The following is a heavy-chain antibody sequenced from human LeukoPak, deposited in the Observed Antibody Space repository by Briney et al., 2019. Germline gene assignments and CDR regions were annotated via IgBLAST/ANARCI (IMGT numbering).Heavy chain of an antibody. CDR1: AGSIFSTTFY. V-gene: IGHV4-39*01. CDR3: ARRFDSGSDDGEDYFDF. CDR2: MYYDGST. D-gene: IGHD1-26*01. Sequence: SETLSLACSVSAGSIFSTTFYWGWIRQPPGKGLEWIGSMYYDGSTYYNPSLKSRVSISVDTSNNQFSLKLTSVTAADTAVYFCARRFDSGSDDGEDYFDFWGQGTLVTVSS. J-gene: IGHJ4*02.